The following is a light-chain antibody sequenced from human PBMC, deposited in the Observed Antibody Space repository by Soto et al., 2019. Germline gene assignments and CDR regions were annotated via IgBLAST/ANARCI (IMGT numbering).Light chain of an antibody. V-gene: IGKV3-11*01. CDR2: DAS. CDR1: QSVSSY. J-gene: IGKJ1*01. CDR3: QQRSNWPRT. Sequence: EIVLTQSPATLSLSPRERATRSCRASQSVSSYLAWYQQKPGQAPRLLIYDASNRATGIPARFSGSGSGTDFTLTIISLDPEDFAVYYCQQRSNWPRTFGQGTKVEIK.